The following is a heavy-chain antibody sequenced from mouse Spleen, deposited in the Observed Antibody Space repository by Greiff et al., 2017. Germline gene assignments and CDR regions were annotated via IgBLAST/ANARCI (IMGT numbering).Heavy chain of an antibody. CDR1: GYTFTSYW. Sequence: VQLQQPGAELVRPGSSVKLSCKASGYTFTSYWMEWVKQRPGQGLEWIGNIYPSDSETHYNQKFKDKATLTVDKSSSTAYMQLSSLTSEDSAVYYCAREGGYGSNFDVWGAGTTVTVSS. D-gene: IGHD1-1*01. V-gene: IGHV1-61*01. J-gene: IGHJ1*01. CDR2: IYPSDSET. CDR3: AREGGYGSNFDV.